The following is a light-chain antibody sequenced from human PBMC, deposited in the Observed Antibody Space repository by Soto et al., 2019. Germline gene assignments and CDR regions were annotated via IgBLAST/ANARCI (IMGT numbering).Light chain of an antibody. CDR1: TGAVTSGYY. CDR2: SIN. J-gene: IGLJ3*02. V-gene: IGLV7-43*01. Sequence: QAVVTQAPSLTVSPGETVTLTCASSTGAVTSGYYPNWFQQKPGQAPRPLIYSINNKLSWTPARFSGSLLGDKAALTLSGVQPEDEAEYYCLLYYDGAQVFGGGTKLTVL. CDR3: LLYYDGAQV.